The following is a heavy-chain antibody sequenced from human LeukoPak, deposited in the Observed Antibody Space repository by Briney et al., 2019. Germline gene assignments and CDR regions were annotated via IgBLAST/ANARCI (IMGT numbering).Heavy chain of an antibody. CDR2: ISYDGSNK. J-gene: IGHJ4*02. CDR3: AKGKAVRGVIID. V-gene: IGHV3-30*18. CDR1: GFTFGSYG. D-gene: IGHD3-10*01. Sequence: GRSLRLSCAASGFTFGSYGMHWVRQAPGKGLEWVAVISYDGSNKYYADSVKGRFTISRDNSKNTLYLQMNSLRAEDTAVYYCAKGKAVRGVIIDWGQGTLVTVSS.